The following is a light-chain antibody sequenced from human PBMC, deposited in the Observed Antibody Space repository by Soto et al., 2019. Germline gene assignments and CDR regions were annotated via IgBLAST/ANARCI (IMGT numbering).Light chain of an antibody. CDR3: SSYGGSNNFWL. Sequence: QSALTQPPSASGSPGQSVTISCTGTSSDVGRYNFVSWYQQHPGKAPKLMIYEVSKRPSGVPDRFSGSKSCNTASLTVSGLQAEDEADYYCSSYGGSNNFWLFGGGTKLTVL. CDR2: EVS. J-gene: IGLJ3*02. V-gene: IGLV2-8*01. CDR1: SSDVGRYNF.